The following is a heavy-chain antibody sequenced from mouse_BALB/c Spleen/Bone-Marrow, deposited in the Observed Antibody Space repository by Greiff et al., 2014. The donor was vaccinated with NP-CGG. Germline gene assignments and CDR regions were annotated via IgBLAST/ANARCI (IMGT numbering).Heavy chain of an antibody. CDR2: IRNKANGYTT. CDR3: ARDKGRVFFDY. V-gene: IGHV7-3*02. CDR1: GFTFTDYY. Sequence: EVMLVESGGGLVQPGGSLRLSCATSGFTFTDYYMNWVRQPPGKALEWSGFIRNKANGYTTECSASVKGRFTISRDNSQNILYLQMNTLRAEDSATYYCARDKGRVFFDYRGQGTTLTVSS. J-gene: IGHJ2*01.